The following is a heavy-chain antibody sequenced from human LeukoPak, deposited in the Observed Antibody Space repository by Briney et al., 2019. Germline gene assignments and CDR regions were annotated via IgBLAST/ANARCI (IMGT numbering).Heavy chain of an antibody. J-gene: IGHJ4*02. CDR1: GFTVSSNY. D-gene: IGHD6-13*01. V-gene: IGHV3-53*01. CDR2: IYSGGST. Sequence: PGGSLRLSCAAPGFTVSSNYLTWVRRAPGKGLEWVSVIYSGGSTYYADSVKGRFTISRDNSRNTLYLQLNSLRAEDTAVYFCASSVLYSSTWAFDYWGQGTLVTVSS. CDR3: ASSVLYSSTWAFDY.